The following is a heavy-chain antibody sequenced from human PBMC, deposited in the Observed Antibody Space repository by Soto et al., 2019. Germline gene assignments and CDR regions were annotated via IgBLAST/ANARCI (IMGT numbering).Heavy chain of an antibody. V-gene: IGHV4-59*01. CDR2: IYYSGST. CDR3: ARGDYYGSGSYFVDYGMDV. D-gene: IGHD3-10*01. Sequence: SETLSLTCTVSGGYISSYYWSWIRQPPGKGLEWIGYIYYSGSTNYNPSLKSRVTISVDTSKNQFSLKLSSVTAADTAVYYWARGDYYGSGSYFVDYGMDVWGQGTTVTVSS. J-gene: IGHJ6*02. CDR1: GGYISSYY.